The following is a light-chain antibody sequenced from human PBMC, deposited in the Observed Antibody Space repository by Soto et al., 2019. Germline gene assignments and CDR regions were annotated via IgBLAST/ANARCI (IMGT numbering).Light chain of an antibody. CDR3: AAWDDSLNGLV. CDR1: SSIIGRNT. J-gene: IGLJ1*01. V-gene: IGLV1-44*01. CDR2: SND. Sequence: QSVLTQPPSASGTPGQRVTISCSGSSSIIGRNTVDWYQHLPGTAPKLLIYSNDQRPSGVPDRFSGSKSGTSASLAISGLQSEDEADYYCAAWDDSLNGLVFGTGTKLTVL.